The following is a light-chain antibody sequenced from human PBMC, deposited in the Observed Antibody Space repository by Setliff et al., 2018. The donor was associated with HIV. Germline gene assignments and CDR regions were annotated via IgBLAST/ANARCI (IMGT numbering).Light chain of an antibody. CDR2: DVS. CDR1: SSHIGAYNY. CDR3: SSYTSSGTLV. Sequence: QSALTQPASVSGSPGQSITISCTGTSSHIGAYNYVSWYQQHPGKAPKLMIYDVSSRPSGVSNRFSGSKSGNTASLTISGLQAEDEADYYCSSYTSSGTLVFGTGTRSPS. J-gene: IGLJ1*01. V-gene: IGLV2-14*01.